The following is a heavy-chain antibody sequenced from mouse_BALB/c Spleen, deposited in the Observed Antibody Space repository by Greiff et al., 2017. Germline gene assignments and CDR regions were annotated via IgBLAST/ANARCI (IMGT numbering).Heavy chain of an antibody. D-gene: IGHD2-1*01. J-gene: IGHJ2*01. CDR2: IYPGDGDT. CDR1: GYAFSSSW. CDR3: ARSGGNSYYFDY. Sequence: VQLQQSVPELVKPGASVKISCKASGYAFSSSWMNWVKQRPGQGLEWIGRIYPGDGDTNYNGKFKGKATLTADKSSSTAYMQLSSLTSVDSAVYFCARSGGNSYYFDYWGQGTTLTVSS. V-gene: IGHV1-82*01.